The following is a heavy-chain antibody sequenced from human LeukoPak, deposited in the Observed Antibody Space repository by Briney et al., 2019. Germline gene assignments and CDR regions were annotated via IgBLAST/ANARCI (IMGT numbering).Heavy chain of an antibody. CDR1: GGTFSSYA. D-gene: IGHD5-24*01. Sequence: SVKVSCKASGGTFSSYAISWARQAPGQGLEWMGGIIPIFGTANYAQKLQGRVTMTTDTSTSTAYMELRSLRSDDTAVYYCARVEMATFFYHYWGQGTLVTVSS. CDR2: IIPIFGTA. J-gene: IGHJ4*02. CDR3: ARVEMATFFYHY. V-gene: IGHV1-69*05.